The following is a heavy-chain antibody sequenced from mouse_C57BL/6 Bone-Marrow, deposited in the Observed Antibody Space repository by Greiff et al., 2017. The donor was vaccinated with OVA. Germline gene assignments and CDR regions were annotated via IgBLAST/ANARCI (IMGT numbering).Heavy chain of an antibody. J-gene: IGHJ1*03. Sequence: VKLVESGAELMKPGASVKLSCKATGYTFTGYWIEWVKQRPGHGLEWIGEILPGSGSTNYNEKFKGKATFTADTSSNTAYMQLSSLTTEDSAIYYCARGPYYYGSSHWYFDVWGTGTTVTVSS. CDR1: GYTFTGYW. V-gene: IGHV1-9*01. CDR2: ILPGSGST. CDR3: ARGPYYYGSSHWYFDV. D-gene: IGHD1-1*01.